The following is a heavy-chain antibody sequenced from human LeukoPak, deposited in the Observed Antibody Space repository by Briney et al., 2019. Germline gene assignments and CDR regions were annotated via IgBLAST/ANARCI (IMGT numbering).Heavy chain of an antibody. D-gene: IGHD3-10*01. CDR2: INPSGGST. CDR1: GYSFSSYY. V-gene: IGHV1-46*01. CDR3: VRANYYGSGSYYNVGSFDI. Sequence: ASVKVSCKASGYSFSSYYMHWVRQAPGQGLEWMGIINPSGGSTTYAQKFQGRVTMTRDTSTSTVHMELSSLRSEDTAVYYCVRANYYGSGSYYNVGSFDIWGQGTMVTVSS. J-gene: IGHJ3*02.